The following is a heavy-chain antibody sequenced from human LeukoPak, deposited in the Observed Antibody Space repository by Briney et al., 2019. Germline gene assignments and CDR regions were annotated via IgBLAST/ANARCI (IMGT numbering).Heavy chain of an antibody. CDR1: GYTFTSYG. V-gene: IGHV1-18*01. J-gene: IGHJ5*02. CDR3: AREDRPYSIFGVVPNGQNWFDP. D-gene: IGHD3-3*01. Sequence: ASVKVSCKASGYTFTSYGISWVRQAPGQGLEWMGWISAYNGNTNYAQKLQGRVTMTTDTSTSTAYMELRSLRSDDTAVYYCAREDRPYSIFGVVPNGQNWFDPWGQGTLVTVSS. CDR2: ISAYNGNT.